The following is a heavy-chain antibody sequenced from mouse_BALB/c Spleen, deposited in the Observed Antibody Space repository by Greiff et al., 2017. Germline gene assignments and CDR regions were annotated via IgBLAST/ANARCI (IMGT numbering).Heavy chain of an antibody. D-gene: IGHD4-1*01. CDR1: GYTFTSYW. V-gene: IGHV1-69*02. CDR3: TRDWSDLYAMDY. Sequence: QVQLQQPGAELVRPGASVKLSCKASGYTFTSYWINWVKQRPGQGLEWIGNIYPSDSYTNYNQKFKDKATLTVDKSSSTAYMQLSSPTSEDSAVYYCTRDWSDLYAMDYWGQGTSVTVSS. J-gene: IGHJ4*01. CDR2: IYPSDSYT.